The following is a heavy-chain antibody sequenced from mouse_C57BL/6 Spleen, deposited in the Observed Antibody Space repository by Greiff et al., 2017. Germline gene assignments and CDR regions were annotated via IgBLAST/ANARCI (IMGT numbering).Heavy chain of an antibody. Sequence: VQLQQPGAELVKPGASVKLSCKASGYAFTSYWMHWVKQRPGRGLEWIGRIDPTGGDTNYNEKFKSKSTRTVDKTSSTAYMQLSSLTSEDSAVYDCAREEYYCCSYDWGQGTTLTVSS. J-gene: IGHJ2*01. CDR3: AREEYYCCSYD. CDR2: IDPTGGDT. CDR1: GYAFTSYW. D-gene: IGHD1-1*01. V-gene: IGHV1-72*01.